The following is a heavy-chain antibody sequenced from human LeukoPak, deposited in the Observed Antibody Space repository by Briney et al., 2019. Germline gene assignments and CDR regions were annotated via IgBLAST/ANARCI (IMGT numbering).Heavy chain of an antibody. CDR2: IDWDDDK. CDR3: AHAQTNHNAVDI. V-gene: IGHV2-70*04. Sequence: SGPALVKPTQTLTLTCTFSGFSLSTGGMRVNWIRQPPGKALEWLARIDWDDDKFYSTSLRTRLTISKNTSKNQVVLTVTNMDPVDTATYYCAHAQTNHNAVDIWGQGTMVAVSS. J-gene: IGHJ3*02. D-gene: IGHD1-14*01. CDR1: GFSLSTGGMR.